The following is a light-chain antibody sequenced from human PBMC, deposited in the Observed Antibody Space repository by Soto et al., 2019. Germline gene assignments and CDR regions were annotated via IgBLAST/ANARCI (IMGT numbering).Light chain of an antibody. J-gene: IGKJ4*01. CDR1: QSVGRDY. CDR3: HQYATDPLT. V-gene: IGKV3-20*01. Sequence: EIVLTQSPGTLSLSPGDRATLSCRASQSVGRDYLAWFQHKAGQAPRLLVHGASNRATGIPDRFSGSGSGTDFTITITRLEPEDFAVYYCHQYATDPLTFGGGTKVEI. CDR2: GAS.